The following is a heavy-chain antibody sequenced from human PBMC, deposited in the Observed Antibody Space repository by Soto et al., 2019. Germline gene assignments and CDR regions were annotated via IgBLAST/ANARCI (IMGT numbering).Heavy chain of an antibody. Sequence: ASVKVSCKASGYTFTTYDFNWVRQAPGQGLEWMGWLNPKSGMTGSAQKFQGRVTMTRDSSISTVYMELSSLRSEDTAVYYCARGDATKIVVTTYYAMDVWGQGTTVTVSS. V-gene: IGHV1-8*01. D-gene: IGHD3-22*01. J-gene: IGHJ6*02. CDR1: GYTFTTYD. CDR3: ARGDATKIVVTTYYAMDV. CDR2: LNPKSGMT.